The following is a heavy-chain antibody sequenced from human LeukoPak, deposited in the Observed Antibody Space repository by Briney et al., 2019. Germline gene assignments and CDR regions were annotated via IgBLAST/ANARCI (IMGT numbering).Heavy chain of an antibody. Sequence: GESLKISCKGSGYSFTSYWIGWVRQLPGKGLEWMGIIYPGDSDTRYSPSFQGQVTISADKSISTAYLQWSSLEASDTAMYYCARLPSRGNTAMIYFDYWGQGTLVTVSS. CDR2: IYPGDSDT. CDR1: GYSFTSYW. J-gene: IGHJ4*02. V-gene: IGHV5-51*01. D-gene: IGHD5-18*01. CDR3: ARLPSRGNTAMIYFDY.